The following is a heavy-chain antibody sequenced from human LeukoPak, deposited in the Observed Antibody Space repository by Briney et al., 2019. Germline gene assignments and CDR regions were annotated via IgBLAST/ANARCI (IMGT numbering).Heavy chain of an antibody. J-gene: IGHJ4*02. CDR2: IYSGGST. D-gene: IGHD1-20*01. Sequence: PGGSLRLSCAASEFSVGSNYMTWVRQAPGKGLEWVSLIYSGGSTYYADSVKGRFTISRDNSKNTLYLQMNSLRAEDTAVYYCARDNCADWGQGTLVTVSS. V-gene: IGHV3-66*01. CDR3: ARDNCAD. CDR1: EFSVGSNY.